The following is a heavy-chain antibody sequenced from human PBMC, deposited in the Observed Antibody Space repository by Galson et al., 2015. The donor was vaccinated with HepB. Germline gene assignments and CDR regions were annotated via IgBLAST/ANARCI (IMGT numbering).Heavy chain of an antibody. CDR3: ARALALFYYYYGMDV. CDR2: TYYRSKWYN. V-gene: IGHV6-1*01. Sequence: CAISGDSVSSNSAAWNRVRQSPSRGLEWLGRTYYRSKWYNDYAVSVKSRITINPDTSKNQFSLQLNSVTPEDTAVYYCARALALFYYYYGMDVWGQGTTVTVSS. J-gene: IGHJ6*02. CDR1: GDSVSSNSAA. D-gene: IGHD2-21*01.